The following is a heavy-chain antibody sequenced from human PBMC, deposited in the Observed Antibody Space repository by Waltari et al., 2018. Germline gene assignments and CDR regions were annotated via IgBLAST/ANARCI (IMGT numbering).Heavy chain of an antibody. J-gene: IGHJ6*03. D-gene: IGHD6-6*01. CDR2: LNPNTGYT. Sequence: QVQVVQSGAEVRTPGASVEVSCKASGYSFTGHYMHWVRQAPGQGLEWMGWLNPNTGYTNYAQKFQGRVAMTRDTSISTAYMELSRLTSDDTAVYFCAREVSGYYYMDVWGKGTTVTISS. V-gene: IGHV1-2*02. CDR1: GYSFTGHY. CDR3: AREVSGYYYMDV.